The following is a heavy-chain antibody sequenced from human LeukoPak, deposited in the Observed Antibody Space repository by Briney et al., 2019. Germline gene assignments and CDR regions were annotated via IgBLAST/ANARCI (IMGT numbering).Heavy chain of an antibody. Sequence: ASVKVSCKASGYTFTGYYMHWVRQAPGQGLEWMGWISAYNGNTNYAQKLQGRVTMTTDTSTSTAYMELRSLRSDDTAVYYCARASVAAAVNFRFDPWGQGTLVTVSS. V-gene: IGHV1-18*04. J-gene: IGHJ5*02. D-gene: IGHD6-13*01. CDR3: ARASVAAAVNFRFDP. CDR2: ISAYNGNT. CDR1: GYTFTGYY.